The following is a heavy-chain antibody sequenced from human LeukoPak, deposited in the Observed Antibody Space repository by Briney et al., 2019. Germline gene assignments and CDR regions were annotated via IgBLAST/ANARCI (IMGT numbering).Heavy chain of an antibody. V-gene: IGHV1-18*01. J-gene: IGHJ5*02. CDR2: ISAYNGNT. CDR1: GYTFTSYG. D-gene: IGHD5-24*01. CDR3: ARHIRRDGYNSWFDP. Sequence: ASVKVSCKASGYTFTSYGISWVRQAPGQGLEWMGWISAYNGNTNYAQKLQGRVTMTTDTSTSTAYMELRSLRSDDTAVYYCARHIRRDGYNSWFDPWGQGTLVTVSS.